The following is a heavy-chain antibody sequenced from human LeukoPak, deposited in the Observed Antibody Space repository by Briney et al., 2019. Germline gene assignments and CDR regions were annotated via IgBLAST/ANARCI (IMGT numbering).Heavy chain of an antibody. D-gene: IGHD3-22*01. V-gene: IGHV1-46*03. CDR2: INPTGGST. CDR1: GYTFTSYF. CDR3: ARSSGTSKGAFDI. Sequence: GASVKVSCKASGYTFTSYFLHWVRQAPGQGLEWMGIINPTGGSTSYAQKFQGRLTMTRDTSTSTVYMELSSLRSEDTAVYYCARSSGTSKGAFDIWGQGTMVTVSS. J-gene: IGHJ3*02.